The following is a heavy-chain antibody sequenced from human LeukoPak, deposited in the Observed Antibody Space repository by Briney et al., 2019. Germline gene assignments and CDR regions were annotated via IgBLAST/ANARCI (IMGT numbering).Heavy chain of an antibody. CDR3: ARDYADYVGYFFFDY. J-gene: IGHJ4*02. D-gene: IGHD4-17*01. CDR1: GFTFRSYG. Sequence: GGSLRLSCAASGFTFRSYGMSWVRQAPGKGLEWVSSISGGGETTYYADSAKGRFTISRDNSQNTLYLQMNSLRAEDTAVYYCARDYADYVGYFFFDYWGQGTLVTVSS. V-gene: IGHV3-23*01. CDR2: ISGGGETT.